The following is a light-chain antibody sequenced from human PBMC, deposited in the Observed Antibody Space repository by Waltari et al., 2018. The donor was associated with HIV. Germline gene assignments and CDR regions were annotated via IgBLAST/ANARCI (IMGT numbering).Light chain of an antibody. V-gene: IGLV2-8*01. CDR2: EVS. J-gene: IGLJ1*01. CDR1: SSDVGGYNY. Sequence: QSALTQPPSASGSPGQSVTISCTGTSSDVGGYNYVSWYQQHPGKAPKFIIYEVSKRPSGVPDRFSGSKSGNTASLTVSGLQAEDEADYYCSSYTSSSTYVFGTGTKVTVL. CDR3: SSYTSSSTYV.